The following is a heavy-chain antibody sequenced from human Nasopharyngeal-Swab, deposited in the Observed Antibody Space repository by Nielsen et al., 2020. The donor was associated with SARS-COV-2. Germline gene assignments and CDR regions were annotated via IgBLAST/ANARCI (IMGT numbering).Heavy chain of an antibody. CDR3: AKPGVAWYGVYYFDY. V-gene: IGHV3-43*01. Sequence: LSLTCAASGFTFDDYTMHWVRQAPGKGLEWVSLISWDGGSTYYADSVKGRFTISRDNSKNSLYLQMNSLRTEDTALYYCAKPGVAWYGVYYFDYWGQGTLVTVSS. J-gene: IGHJ4*02. CDR2: ISWDGGST. D-gene: IGHD3-10*01. CDR1: GFTFDDYT.